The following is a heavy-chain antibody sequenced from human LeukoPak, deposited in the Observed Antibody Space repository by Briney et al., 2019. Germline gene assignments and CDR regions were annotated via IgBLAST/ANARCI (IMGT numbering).Heavy chain of an antibody. CDR2: INPSGDDT. J-gene: IGHJ4*02. Sequence: GGSLRLSCAASLFTFSSYAMTWVRQAPGKGLEWVSTINPSGDDTYYADSVRGRFTISRDNSKKTLYLQMDSLRAEDTAVYYCAKAYNYGSGSYYSFFDNWGQGTLVTVSS. CDR3: AKAYNYGSGSYYSFFDN. CDR1: LFTFSSYA. D-gene: IGHD3-10*01. V-gene: IGHV3-23*01.